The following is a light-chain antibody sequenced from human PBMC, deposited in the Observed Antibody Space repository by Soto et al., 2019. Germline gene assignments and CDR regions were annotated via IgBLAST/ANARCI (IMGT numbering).Light chain of an antibody. V-gene: IGKV4-1*01. J-gene: IGKJ2*01. CDR3: QQYYTTPYT. CDR1: HSLLYNSSLY. Sequence: VVTQFPDSLTVSLGERAAIDCKSSHSLLYNSSLYLAWYQQKPGQPPKLLIYWSSTRESGVPARFSGSGSRTNCTLTISGLQAEDAAVYYCQQYYTTPYTFGQGTKLAI. CDR2: WSS.